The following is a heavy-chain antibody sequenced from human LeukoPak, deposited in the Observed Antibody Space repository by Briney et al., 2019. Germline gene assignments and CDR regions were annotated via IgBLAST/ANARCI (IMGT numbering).Heavy chain of an antibody. V-gene: IGHV1-46*01. CDR2: INPSGGST. D-gene: IGHD3-22*01. Sequence: ASVKVSCKASGYTFTSYYMHWVRQAPGQGLEWMGIINPSGGSTSYAQKFQGRVTMTRDMSTSTVYMELSSLRSEDTAVYYCATNTLSDSSGYYWSDWGQGTLVTVSS. CDR3: ATNTLSDSSGYYWSD. J-gene: IGHJ4*02. CDR1: GYTFTSYY.